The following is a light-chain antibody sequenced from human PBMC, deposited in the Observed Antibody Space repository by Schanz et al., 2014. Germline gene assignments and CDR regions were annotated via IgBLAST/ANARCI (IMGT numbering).Light chain of an antibody. Sequence: EIVLTQSPATLSLSPGERAALSCRASQNIKNYLAWYQQKPGQPPRLLIYDASNRATGIPARFSGSGSGTDFTLTISRLEPEDFALYYCQQYGSPITFGQGTRLEIK. CDR1: QNIKNY. J-gene: IGKJ5*01. V-gene: IGKV3-20*01. CDR3: QQYGSPIT. CDR2: DAS.